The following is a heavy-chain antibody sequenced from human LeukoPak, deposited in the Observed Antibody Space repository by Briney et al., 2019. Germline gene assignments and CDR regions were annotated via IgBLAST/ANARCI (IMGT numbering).Heavy chain of an antibody. CDR1: GIKFRNYR. V-gene: IGHV3-30*18. CDR2: ISFDESKK. CDR3: AKVHYYDSRGRTGDAFDI. J-gene: IGHJ3*02. D-gene: IGHD3-22*01. Sequence: RSLELPCAAFGIKFRNYRMHLVPPAPGKGLEWVALISFDESKKYYLDSLKGRFTISRDKSKNTLYLQMNSLRAEDTALYYCAKVHYYDSRGRTGDAFDIWGQGTMVTVSS.